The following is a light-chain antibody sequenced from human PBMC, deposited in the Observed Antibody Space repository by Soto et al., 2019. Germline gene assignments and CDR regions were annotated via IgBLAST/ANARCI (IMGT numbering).Light chain of an antibody. J-gene: IGKJ2*01. Sequence: DIHMTQSPSSLSPSVGDRVTLTCRASQSISRHLNWYQQKAGRAPRLLIYGASNLQSGVPSRFSGSGSGTDFTLTISSLQPEDFATYYCQQSYSTPPGTFGQGTKVDIK. CDR2: GAS. V-gene: IGKV1-39*01. CDR3: QQSYSTPPGT. CDR1: QSISRH.